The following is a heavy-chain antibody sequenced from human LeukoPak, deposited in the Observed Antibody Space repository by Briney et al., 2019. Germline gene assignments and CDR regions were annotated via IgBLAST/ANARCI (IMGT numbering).Heavy chain of an antibody. CDR1: GDSIFTNNVA. J-gene: IGHJ4*02. Sequence: SQTLSLTCAISGDSIFTNNVAWNWIRQSPSRGLEWLGRTYYRSKLSFDYAVSVKSRITINADTSKNQFSLQLSSVTPEATAVYYCARGKYTSFDNWGQGTLVTVSS. CDR2: TYYRSKLSF. V-gene: IGHV6-1*01. D-gene: IGHD6-6*01. CDR3: ARGKYTSFDN.